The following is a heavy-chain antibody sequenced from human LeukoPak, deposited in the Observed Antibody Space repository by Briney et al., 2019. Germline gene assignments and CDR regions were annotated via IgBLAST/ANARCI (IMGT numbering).Heavy chain of an antibody. CDR1: GFTFSSYA. CDR3: STTYYYDSSEGY. Sequence: GGSLRLSCAASGFTFSSYAMSWVRQAPGKGPEWVSAISGSGGSTYYADSVKGRFTISRDNSKNTLYLQMNSLRAEDTAVYYCSTTYYYDSSEGYWGQGTLVTVSS. D-gene: IGHD3-22*01. CDR2: ISGSGGST. V-gene: IGHV3-23*01. J-gene: IGHJ4*02.